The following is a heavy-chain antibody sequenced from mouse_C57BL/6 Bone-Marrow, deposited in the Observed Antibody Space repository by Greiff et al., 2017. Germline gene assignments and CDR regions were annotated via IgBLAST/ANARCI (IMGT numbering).Heavy chain of an antibody. CDR3: ARGIRRGYFDV. Sequence: EVKLMESEGGLVQPGSSMKLSCTASGFTFSDYYMAWVRQVPEKGLEWVANINYDGSSTYYLDSLKSRFIISRDNAKNILYLQMSSLQSEDTATYYCARGIRRGYFDVWGTGTTVTVSS. CDR1: GFTFSDYY. D-gene: IGHD2-12*01. J-gene: IGHJ1*03. V-gene: IGHV5-16*01. CDR2: INYDGSST.